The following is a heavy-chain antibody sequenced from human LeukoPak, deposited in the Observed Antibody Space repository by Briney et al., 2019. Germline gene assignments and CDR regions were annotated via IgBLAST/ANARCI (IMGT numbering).Heavy chain of an antibody. CDR1: GYSFTAYW. CDR2: INPNGGGT. CDR3: GLTVTYSYGMDV. J-gene: IGHJ6*02. Sequence: ASVKVSCEPSGYSFTAYWIHWVRQAPGQGLEWLGWINPNGGGTQYVQRFQGRVTMTRDTSISTAYLELSSLRSDDTAVYYCGLTVTYSYGMDVWGQGTTVTVSS. V-gene: IGHV1-2*02. D-gene: IGHD4-17*01.